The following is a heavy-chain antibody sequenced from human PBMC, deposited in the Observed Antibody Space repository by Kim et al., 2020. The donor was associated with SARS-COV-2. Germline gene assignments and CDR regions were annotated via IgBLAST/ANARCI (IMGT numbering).Heavy chain of an antibody. D-gene: IGHD6-13*01. V-gene: IGHV3-30*18. CDR3: SKDRPCIAAAGPSGFFD. J-gene: IGHJ4*01. CDR1: GFTFSSYG. Sequence: GGSLRLSCAASGFTFSSYGMHWVRQAPGKGLEWVAVISYDGSNKYYADSVKGRFTISRDNSKNTLYLQMNSLRAEDTAVYYCSKDRPCIAAAGPSGFFD. CDR2: ISYDGSNK.